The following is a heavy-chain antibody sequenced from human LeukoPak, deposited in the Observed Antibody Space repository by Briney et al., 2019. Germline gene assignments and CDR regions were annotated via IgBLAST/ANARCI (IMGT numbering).Heavy chain of an antibody. D-gene: IGHD3-10*01. CDR2: IYWDDDK. CDR1: GFSPSTSGVG. Sequence: SGPTLVNPTQTLTLTCTFSGFSPSTSGVGVGWIRQPPGKALEWLALIYWDDDKRYSPSLKSRLTITKDTSKNQVVLTMTNMDPVDTATYYCAFGYYYGSGRNWFDPWGQGTLVTVSS. J-gene: IGHJ5*02. V-gene: IGHV2-5*02. CDR3: AFGYYYGSGRNWFDP.